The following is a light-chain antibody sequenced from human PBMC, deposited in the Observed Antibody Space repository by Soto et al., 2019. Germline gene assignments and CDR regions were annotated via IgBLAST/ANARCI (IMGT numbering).Light chain of an antibody. J-gene: IGLJ1*01. V-gene: IGLV2-14*01. Sequence: QSVLTQPASVSGSPGQSITISCTGTSSDVGGYNYVSWYQHHPGKAPKLMIYEVSNRPLGVSNRFSGSKSGNTASLTISGLQAEDEADYFCSSYISTSSYVFGTGTKVTVL. CDR3: SSYISTSSYV. CDR2: EVS. CDR1: SSDVGGYNY.